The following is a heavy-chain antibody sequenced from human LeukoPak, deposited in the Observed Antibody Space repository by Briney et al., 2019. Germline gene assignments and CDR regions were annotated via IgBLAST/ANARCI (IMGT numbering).Heavy chain of an antibody. CDR3: ASDWSPDAFDI. CDR2: IIPILGIA. J-gene: IGHJ3*02. CDR1: GGTFSSYA. Sequence: ASVKVSCKASGGTFSSYAISWVRQAPGQGLEWMGRIIPILGIANYAQKFQGRVTITADKSTSTAYMELSSLRSEDTAVYYCASDWSPDAFDIWGQGTMVTVSS. V-gene: IGHV1-69*04.